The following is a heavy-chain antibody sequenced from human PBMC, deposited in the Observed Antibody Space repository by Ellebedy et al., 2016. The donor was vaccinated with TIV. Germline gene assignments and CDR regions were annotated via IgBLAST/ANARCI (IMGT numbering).Heavy chain of an antibody. J-gene: IGHJ4*02. CDR1: GFTFSTYW. CDR2: ITDDGSQT. D-gene: IGHD3-9*01. V-gene: IGHV3-7*03. Sequence: GESLKISCATSGFTFSTYWMAWVRQAPGKGLEWVANITDDGSQTYYVGSVKGRFTISRDNAKNSLYLQMNSLRADDTAVYYCATDRGYFTFDYWGQGSLITVSS. CDR3: ATDRGYFTFDY.